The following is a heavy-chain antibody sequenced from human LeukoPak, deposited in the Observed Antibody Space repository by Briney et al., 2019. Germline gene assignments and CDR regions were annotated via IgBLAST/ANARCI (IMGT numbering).Heavy chain of an antibody. Sequence: QPGRSLRLSCAASGFTFSSYAMHWFGKAPGKGLEWVAVISYDGSNKYYADSVKGRFTISRDNSKNTLYLQMNSLRAEDTAVYYCATLGVYWGQGTLVTVSS. V-gene: IGHV3-30-3*01. CDR3: ATLGVY. D-gene: IGHD3-16*01. CDR1: GFTFSSYA. CDR2: ISYDGSNK. J-gene: IGHJ4*02.